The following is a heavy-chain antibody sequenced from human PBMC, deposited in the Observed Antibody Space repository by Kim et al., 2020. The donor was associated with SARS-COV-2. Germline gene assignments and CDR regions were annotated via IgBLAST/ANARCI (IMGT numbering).Heavy chain of an antibody. CDR1: GFTFSSYE. V-gene: IGHV3-48*03. D-gene: IGHD6-19*01. Sequence: GGSLRLSCAASGFTFSSYEMNWVRQAPGKGLEWVSYISSSGSTIYYADSVKGRFTISRDNAKNSLYLQMNSLRAEDTAVYYCARGRGSSGWYGFAFDIWGQGTMVTVSS. J-gene: IGHJ3*02. CDR3: ARGRGSSGWYGFAFDI. CDR2: ISSSGSTI.